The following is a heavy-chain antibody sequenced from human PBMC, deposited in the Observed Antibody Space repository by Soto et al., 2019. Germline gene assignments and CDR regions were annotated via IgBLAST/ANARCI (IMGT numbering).Heavy chain of an antibody. Sequence: ASVKVSCKASGYTFTSYGISCVRQAPGQVLEWMGWISAYNGNTNYAQKLQGRVTMTTDTSTSTAYMELRSLRSDDTAVYYCARTRIAARLQDYWGQGTLVTVSS. D-gene: IGHD6-6*01. V-gene: IGHV1-18*04. CDR1: GYTFTSYG. CDR3: ARTRIAARLQDY. CDR2: ISAYNGNT. J-gene: IGHJ4*02.